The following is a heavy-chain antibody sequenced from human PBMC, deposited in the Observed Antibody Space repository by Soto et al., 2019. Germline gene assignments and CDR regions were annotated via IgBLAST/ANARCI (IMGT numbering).Heavy chain of an antibody. Sequence: QVQLVQSGAEVRKPGSSVKVSCKASGGTFSSYTVYWVRQAPGQGLEWMGGIIPFFGTSNYAQNFQDRITLTADKSTGTAYMELSSMRFEDTAIFDCARKLRLYDGMDVWGQGTTVPVSS. J-gene: IGHJ6*02. D-gene: IGHD3-3*01. CDR2: IIPFFGTS. V-gene: IGHV1-69*06. CDR1: GGTFSSYT. CDR3: ARKLRLYDGMDV.